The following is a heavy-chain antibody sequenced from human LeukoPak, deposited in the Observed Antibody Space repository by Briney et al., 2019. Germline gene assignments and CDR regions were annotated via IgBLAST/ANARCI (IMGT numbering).Heavy chain of an antibody. CDR1: GFTFSSYS. CDR3: GRPRSPASNYCGY. J-gene: IGHJ4*02. CDR2: ISSTSSYK. Sequence: GGSLRLSCEASGFTFSSYSMKWVRQAPGKGLEWVSCISSTSSYKYYADSVKGRFTISRDNAKNSLYLQLNSLRAENTALYYCGRPRSPASNYCGYWGQGTLVTVSS. D-gene: IGHD1-7*01. V-gene: IGHV3-21*01.